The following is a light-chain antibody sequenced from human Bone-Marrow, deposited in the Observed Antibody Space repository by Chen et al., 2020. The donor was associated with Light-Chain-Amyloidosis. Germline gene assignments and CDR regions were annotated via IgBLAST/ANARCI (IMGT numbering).Light chain of an antibody. CDR3: QQYGTSPLT. CDR1: QTLSSNY. CDR2: GSA. J-gene: IGKJ4*01. V-gene: IGKV3-20*01. Sequence: EIVLTHSPGTLSLSPGEVANISCRASQTLSSNYLTWYQQKFCQAPRLVIDGSASRATGIPDRFTGSGSGTDFTLTINRLEPEDFAMYYCQQYGTSPLTFGGGTKVEIK.